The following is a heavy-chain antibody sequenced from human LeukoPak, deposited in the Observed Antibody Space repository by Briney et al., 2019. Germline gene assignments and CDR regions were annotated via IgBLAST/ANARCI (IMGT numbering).Heavy chain of an antibody. V-gene: IGHV3-30*04. CDR3: ARIPLDGHWYFDL. Sequence: QPERSLRLACVASDFNFMSYSMQWVRQAPVKGLQWVAAISYDGSNIFYEDSVKGRFTISRDNSESTLYLQMNNLRTEDTAVYYCARIPLDGHWYFDLWGRGTLVTVSS. J-gene: IGHJ2*01. D-gene: IGHD5-24*01. CDR1: DFNFMSYS. CDR2: ISYDGSNI.